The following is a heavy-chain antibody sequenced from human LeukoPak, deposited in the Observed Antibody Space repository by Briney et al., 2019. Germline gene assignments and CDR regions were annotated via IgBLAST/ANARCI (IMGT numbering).Heavy chain of an antibody. Sequence: GGSLRLSCAASGFTFSSYAMHWVRQAPGKGLEWVAVISYDGSNKYYADSVKGRFTISRDNAKNSLYLQMNSLRAEDTAVYYCARGSDFDYWGQGTLVTVSS. CDR1: GFTFSSYA. CDR2: ISYDGSNK. J-gene: IGHJ4*02. V-gene: IGHV3-30-3*01. CDR3: ARGSDFDY.